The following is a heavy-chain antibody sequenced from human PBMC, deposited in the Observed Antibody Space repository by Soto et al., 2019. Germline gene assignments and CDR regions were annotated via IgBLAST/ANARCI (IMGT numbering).Heavy chain of an antibody. Sequence: SETLSLTCTLSGGSISSYYWSWIRQPPGKGLEWIGYVYYNGSTSYNPSLKSRVTMSVDTSKNQFSLKLSSVTAADTAVYYCARHKIFFYYDTSGYYAPTFDYWGQGTLVTVSS. D-gene: IGHD3-22*01. CDR3: ARHKIFFYYDTSGYYAPTFDY. CDR2: VYYNGST. J-gene: IGHJ4*02. CDR1: GGSISSYY. V-gene: IGHV4-59*08.